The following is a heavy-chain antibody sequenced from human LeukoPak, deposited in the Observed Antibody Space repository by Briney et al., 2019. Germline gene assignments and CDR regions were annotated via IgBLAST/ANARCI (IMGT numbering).Heavy chain of an antibody. D-gene: IGHD2-15*01. Sequence: SVTVSCKASGGTFSSYAISWVRQAPGQGLEWMGRIIPIFGTANYAQKFQGRVTITTDESTSTAYMELSSLRSEDTAVYYCARDRVVMVVAVPEPMAFDIWGQGTMVTVSS. CDR1: GGTFSSYA. V-gene: IGHV1-69*05. J-gene: IGHJ3*02. CDR3: ARDRVVMVVAVPEPMAFDI. CDR2: IIPIFGTA.